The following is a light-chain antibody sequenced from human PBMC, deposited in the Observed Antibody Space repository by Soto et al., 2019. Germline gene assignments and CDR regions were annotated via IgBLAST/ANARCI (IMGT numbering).Light chain of an antibody. Sequence: QPVLTQPPSVSGAPGQRVTISCTGSSSNIGAGYDVHWYQQLPGTAPKLLIYGNNNRPSGVPDRFSGSKSGTSASLAITGLQAEAEADYYCQSYDSSLSVVFGGGTKLTVL. V-gene: IGLV1-40*01. CDR2: GNN. CDR3: QSYDSSLSVV. J-gene: IGLJ2*01. CDR1: SSNIGAGYD.